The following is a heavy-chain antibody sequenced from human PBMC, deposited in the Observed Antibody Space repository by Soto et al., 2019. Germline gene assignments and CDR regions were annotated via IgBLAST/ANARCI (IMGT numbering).Heavy chain of an antibody. CDR2: ISGSGGST. Sequence: EVQLLESGGGLVQPGGSLRLSCAASGFTFSSYAMSWVRQAPGKGLEWVSAISGSGGSTYYADSVKGRFTISRDNSKNTLYLQMNSLRADDTAVYYCARSIAARSDAFDIWGQGTMVTVSS. V-gene: IGHV3-23*01. J-gene: IGHJ3*02. CDR1: GFTFSSYA. CDR3: ARSIAARSDAFDI. D-gene: IGHD6-6*01.